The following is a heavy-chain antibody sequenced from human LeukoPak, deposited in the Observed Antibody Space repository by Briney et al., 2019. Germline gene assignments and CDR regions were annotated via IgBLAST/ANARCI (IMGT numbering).Heavy chain of an antibody. Sequence: GGSLRLSCAASGFTFSSYAMHWVRQAPGQGLEWMGWMNPNSGGTKYAQKFQGRVVMTRDTSINIAYMELSRLTSDDTAVYYCAREISSSSWEVLDYWGQGTLVTVSS. V-gene: IGHV1-2*02. CDR1: GFTFSSYA. D-gene: IGHD6-13*01. J-gene: IGHJ4*02. CDR3: AREISSSSWEVLDY. CDR2: MNPNSGGT.